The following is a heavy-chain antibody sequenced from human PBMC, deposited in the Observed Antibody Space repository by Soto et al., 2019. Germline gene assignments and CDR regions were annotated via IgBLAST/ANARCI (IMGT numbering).Heavy chain of an antibody. D-gene: IGHD3-16*02. V-gene: IGHV4-59*08. Sequence: SETLSLTCTVSGGSISSYYWSWIRQPPGKGLEWIGYIYYSGSTNYNPSLKSRVTISVDTSKNQFSLKLSSVTAADTAVYYCASSGAPNYDYIWGSYRPYYFDYWGQGTLVTVSS. J-gene: IGHJ4*02. CDR1: GGSISSYY. CDR2: IYYSGST. CDR3: ASSGAPNYDYIWGSYRPYYFDY.